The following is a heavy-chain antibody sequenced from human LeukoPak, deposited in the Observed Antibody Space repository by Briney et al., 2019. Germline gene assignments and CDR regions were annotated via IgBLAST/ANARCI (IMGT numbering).Heavy chain of an antibody. CDR3: AKNHDSNSYHTDDAFDV. Sequence: GGTLRLSCAASGFTFSAYAMNWVRQAPGKGLEWVSVISVSGFSTYYADSVKGRFTISRDNSKNTLYLQMNSLRAEDTAVYCCAKNHDSNSYHTDDAFDVWGQGTMVTVSS. J-gene: IGHJ3*01. CDR2: ISVSGFST. D-gene: IGHD2/OR15-2a*01. CDR1: GFTFSAYA. V-gene: IGHV3-23*01.